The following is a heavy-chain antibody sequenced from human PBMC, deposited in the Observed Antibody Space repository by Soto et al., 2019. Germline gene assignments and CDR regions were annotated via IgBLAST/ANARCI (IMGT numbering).Heavy chain of an antibody. CDR2: IYYSGST. V-gene: IGHV4-59*08. J-gene: IGHJ1*01. CDR1: GGSIISYY. Sequence: SETLSLTCTVSGGSIISYYWSWIRQLPGKVLEWIGYIYYSGSTNYNPSLKSRVTISVDTSKNQFSLKLSSVTAADTAVYYCASSGIAAARKGYFQHWGQGTLVTVS. D-gene: IGHD6-13*01. CDR3: ASSGIAAARKGYFQH.